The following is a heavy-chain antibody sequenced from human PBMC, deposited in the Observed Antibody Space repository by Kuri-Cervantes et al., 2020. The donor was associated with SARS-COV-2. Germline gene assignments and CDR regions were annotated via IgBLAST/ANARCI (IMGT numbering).Heavy chain of an antibody. CDR1: GFTFSSYG. V-gene: IGHV3-33*01. D-gene: IGHD6-13*01. J-gene: IGHJ6*02. CDR3: ARDGGATAGTYYYYGMDV. CDR2: IWYDGSNK. Sequence: GESLKISCAASGFTFSSYGMHWVRQAPGKGLEWVAVIWYDGSNKYYADSVKGRFTISRDNSKNTLYLQMNSLRVEDTAVYYCARDGGATAGTYYYYGMDVWGQGTTVTVSS.